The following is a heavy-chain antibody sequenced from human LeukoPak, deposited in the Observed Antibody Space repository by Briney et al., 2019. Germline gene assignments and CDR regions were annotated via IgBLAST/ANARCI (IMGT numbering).Heavy chain of an antibody. CDR1: GGSISSGGYY. V-gene: IGHV4-30-2*01. J-gene: IGHJ4*02. CDR2: IYHSGST. D-gene: IGHD6-6*01. CDR3: AKNFALWSSSSWGYFDY. Sequence: PSQTLSLTCTVSGGSISSGGYYWSWIRQPPGKGLEWIGYIYHSGSTYYNPSLKSRVTISVDRSKNQFSLKLSSVTAADTAVYYCAKNFALWSSSSWGYFDYWGQGTLVTVSS.